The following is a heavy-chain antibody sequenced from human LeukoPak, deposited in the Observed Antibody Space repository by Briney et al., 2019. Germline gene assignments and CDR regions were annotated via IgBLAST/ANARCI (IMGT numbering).Heavy chain of an antibody. Sequence: GRSLRLSCAASGFTFSSYAMNWVRQAPGKGLEWVAVISYDGSNKYYADSVKGRFTISRDNSKNTLYLQMNSLRAEDTAVYYCARAFSYSSSTEADYWGQGTLVTVSS. J-gene: IGHJ4*02. CDR1: GFTFSSYA. CDR2: ISYDGSNK. D-gene: IGHD6-6*01. CDR3: ARAFSYSSSTEADY. V-gene: IGHV3-30-3*01.